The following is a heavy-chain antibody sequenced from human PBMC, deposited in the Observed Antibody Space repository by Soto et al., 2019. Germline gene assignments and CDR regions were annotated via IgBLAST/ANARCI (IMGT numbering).Heavy chain of an antibody. D-gene: IGHD3-16*01. V-gene: IGHV2-5*02. CDR1: GFSLSSSGVG. Sequence: QITLKESGPSLVTPTETLTLTCTFSGFSLSSSGVGVAWIRQPPGKPLEWLALIYWDDDKYTSPSLKSRLTITKDTSKNQVVLLMTNMDPVDTATYFCVHLLTGGRFDSWGQGTLVTVSS. CDR3: VHLLTGGRFDS. CDR2: IYWDDDK. J-gene: IGHJ4*02.